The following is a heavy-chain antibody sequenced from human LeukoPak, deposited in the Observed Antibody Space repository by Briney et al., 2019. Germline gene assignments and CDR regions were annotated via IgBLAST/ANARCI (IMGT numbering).Heavy chain of an antibody. CDR1: GFAFSDSR. CDR2: ITGDGSST. Sequence: GGSLRLSCVASGFAFSDSRMHWVRQAPGKGLEWVSRITGDGSSTAYASSVKGRFTVSRDNARTTLYLQMNSLRVGDTAVYFCAKSRRDFWGQGTLVTVSS. CDR3: AKSRRDF. V-gene: IGHV3-74*01. J-gene: IGHJ4*02.